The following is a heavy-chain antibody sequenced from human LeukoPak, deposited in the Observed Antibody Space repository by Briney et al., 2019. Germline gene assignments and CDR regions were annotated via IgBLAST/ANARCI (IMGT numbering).Heavy chain of an antibody. J-gene: IGHJ4*02. CDR2: IYYSGST. D-gene: IGHD6-19*01. V-gene: IGHV4-61*08. CDR1: GGSISSGDYY. CDR3: ARGSSGWYSIDY. Sequence: SETLSHTCTVSGGSISSGDYYWSWIRQPPGKGLEWIGYIYYSGSTNYNPSLKSRVTMSVDTSKNQFSLTLSSVTAADTAVYYCARGSSGWYSIDYWGQGTLVTVSS.